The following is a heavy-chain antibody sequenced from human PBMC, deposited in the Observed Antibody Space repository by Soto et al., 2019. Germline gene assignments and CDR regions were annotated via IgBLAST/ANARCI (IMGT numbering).Heavy chain of an antibody. D-gene: IGHD6-19*01. J-gene: IGHJ4*02. V-gene: IGHV4-30-2*01. CDR1: GGSISSGGYS. CDR3: ARGGGLGAVALDY. CDR2: IYHSGST. Sequence: QLQLQESGSGLVKPSQTLSLTCAVSGGSISSGGYSWSWIRQPPGKGLEWIGYIYHSGSTYYNPSLKGRVTISVERSKNPFSLKLSSVTAAATAVYYCARGGGLGAVALDYWGQGTLVTVS.